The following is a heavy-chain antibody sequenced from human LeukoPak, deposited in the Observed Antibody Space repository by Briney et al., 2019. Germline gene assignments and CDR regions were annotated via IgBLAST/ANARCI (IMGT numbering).Heavy chain of an antibody. V-gene: IGHV3-11*05. Sequence: AGGSLRLSCAASGFTFSDYYMSWIRQAPGKGLEWVSYISSSSSYTNYADSVKGRFTISRDNAKNSLYLQMNSLRAEDTAVYYCARGRSGYGPFDAFDIWGQGTWVTVSS. CDR2: ISSSSSYT. J-gene: IGHJ3*02. CDR1: GFTFSDYY. D-gene: IGHD3-22*01. CDR3: ARGRSGYGPFDAFDI.